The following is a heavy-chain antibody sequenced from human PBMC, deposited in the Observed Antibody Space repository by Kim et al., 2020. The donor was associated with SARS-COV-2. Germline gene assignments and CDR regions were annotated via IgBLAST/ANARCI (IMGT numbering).Heavy chain of an antibody. Sequence: ASVKVSCKASGYTFNNYGISWVRQAPGQGLEWMGWSSTYNGNTNYAQKFQGRVTMTTDTSTSTAYMEVRSLRSDDTAVYYCARVSWLRFEYFYYGMDVWGQGTTVTVSS. CDR2: SSTYNGNT. CDR1: GYTFNNYG. CDR3: ARVSWLRFEYFYYGMDV. V-gene: IGHV1-18*01. D-gene: IGHD5-12*01. J-gene: IGHJ6*02.